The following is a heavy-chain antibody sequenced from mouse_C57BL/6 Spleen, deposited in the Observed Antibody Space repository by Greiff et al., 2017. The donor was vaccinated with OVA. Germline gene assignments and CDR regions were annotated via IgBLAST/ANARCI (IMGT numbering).Heavy chain of an antibody. CDR3: ARLGDYDDYAMDY. J-gene: IGHJ4*01. CDR2: INPGSGGT. CDR1: GYAFTNYL. D-gene: IGHD2-4*01. Sequence: LQQSGAELVRPGTSVKVSCKASGYAFTNYLIEWVKQRPGQGLEWIGVINPGSGGTNYNEKFKGKATLTADKSSSTAYMQLSSLTSEDSAVYFCARLGDYDDYAMDYWGQGTSVTVSS. V-gene: IGHV1-54*01.